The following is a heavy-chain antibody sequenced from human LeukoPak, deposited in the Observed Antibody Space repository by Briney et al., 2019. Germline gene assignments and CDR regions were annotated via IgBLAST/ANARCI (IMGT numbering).Heavy chain of an antibody. CDR2: IYHSGST. Sequence: SETLSLTCAVSGGSISSGGYSWSWIRQPPGKGLEWIGYIYHSGSTYYNPSLKSRVTISVDRSKNQFSLKLSSVTAADTAVYYCARGSYDTDWGQGTLVTVSS. V-gene: IGHV4-30-2*01. J-gene: IGHJ4*02. CDR1: GGSISSGGYS. CDR3: ARGSYDTD. D-gene: IGHD3-22*01.